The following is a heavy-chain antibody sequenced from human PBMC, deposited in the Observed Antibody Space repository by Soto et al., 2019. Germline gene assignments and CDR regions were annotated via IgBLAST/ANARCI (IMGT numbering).Heavy chain of an antibody. J-gene: IGHJ4*02. CDR1: GDGISNFY. CDR3: ARGTRALITSCFAY. CDR2: VHESGST. D-gene: IGHD1-20*01. Sequence: SESLSLTCSVSGDGISNFYGGWIRQTPGRGLEWIGRVHESGSTDYNPSLKGRVTISLHTSKSQFSLSLRSATAADTATYYCARGTRALITSCFAYWGQGIPVTVSS. V-gene: IGHV4-59*03.